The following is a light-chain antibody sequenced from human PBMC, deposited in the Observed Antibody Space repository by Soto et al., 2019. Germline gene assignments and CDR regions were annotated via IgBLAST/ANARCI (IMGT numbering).Light chain of an antibody. J-gene: IGKJ1*01. Sequence: EVVLTQSPGTLSLSPGERATVSCRASQRLSTSYLAWFQQKPGQAPRLLIYGASGRATGIPDRFSGSGSGTDFTLTMSRLEPEDFAVYYCQQYDSSPWTFGQGTKVEVK. V-gene: IGKV3-20*01. CDR3: QQYDSSPWT. CDR2: GAS. CDR1: QRLSTSY.